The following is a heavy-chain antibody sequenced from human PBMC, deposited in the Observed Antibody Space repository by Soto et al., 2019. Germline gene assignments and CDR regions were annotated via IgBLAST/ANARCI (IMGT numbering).Heavy chain of an antibody. CDR2: ISAYHGNT. V-gene: IGHV1-18*01. D-gene: IGHD4-17*01. J-gene: IGHJ3*02. CDR3: AGARGTVSAFDI. Sequence: QVQLVQSGAEVKKPGASVKVSCKASGYTFTSYGISWVRQAPGQGLEWMGWISAYHGNTNYAQKLQGRGTRTTDTGTSTGYMELRSLRSDDTAVYCCAGARGTVSAFDIWGQGRIFTVSS. CDR1: GYTFTSYG.